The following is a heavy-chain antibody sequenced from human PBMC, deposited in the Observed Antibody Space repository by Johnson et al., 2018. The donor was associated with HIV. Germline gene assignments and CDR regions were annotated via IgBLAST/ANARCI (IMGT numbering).Heavy chain of an antibody. J-gene: IGHJ3*02. Sequence: QVQLVESGGGVVRPGGSLRLSCAASGFTFSSYDMHWVRQATGKGLEWVSKIKQDGSNKYYADSVKGRFTISRDNSKNTLYLQMNSLRAEDTAVYYCAKHPDAFDIWGQGTMVTVSS. CDR2: IKQDGSNK. CDR3: AKHPDAFDI. V-gene: IGHV3-30*02. CDR1: GFTFSSYD.